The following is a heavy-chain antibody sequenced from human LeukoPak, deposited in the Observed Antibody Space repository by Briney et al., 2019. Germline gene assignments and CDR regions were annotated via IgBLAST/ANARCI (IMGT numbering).Heavy chain of an antibody. Sequence: GGSLRLSCAASGFTFSSYAMHWVRQAPGKGQEWVAVISYDGSNKYYADSVKGRFTISRDNSKNTLYLQMNSLRAEDTAVYYCARDFGSSSLDYWGQGTLVTVSS. CDR3: ARDFGSSSLDY. CDR2: ISYDGSNK. V-gene: IGHV3-30-3*01. CDR1: GFTFSSYA. D-gene: IGHD6-6*01. J-gene: IGHJ4*02.